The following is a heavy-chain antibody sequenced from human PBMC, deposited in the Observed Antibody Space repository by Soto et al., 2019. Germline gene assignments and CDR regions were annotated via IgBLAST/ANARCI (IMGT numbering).Heavy chain of an antibody. CDR2: INPSGGST. V-gene: IGHV1-46*01. Sequence: ASVKVSCKASGYTFTSYYMHWVRQAPGQGLEWMGIINPSGGSTSYAQKFQGRVTMTRDTSTSTVYMELSSLRSEDTAVYYCAGPAHASYYYYGMDVWGQGTTVPVSS. J-gene: IGHJ6*02. CDR1: GYTFTSYY. CDR3: AGPAHASYYYYGMDV.